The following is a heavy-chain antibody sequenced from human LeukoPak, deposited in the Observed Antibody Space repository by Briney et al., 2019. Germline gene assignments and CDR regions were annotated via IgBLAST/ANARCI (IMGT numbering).Heavy chain of an antibody. Sequence: PGGSLRLSCAASGFTFRSYGIHWVRQAPGKGLEWVALISYDGSDKFFADSMRGRFTISRDNSKNTLYLQMNSLRAEDTAVYYCAKDLATKYTLDYWGQGTLVTVSS. J-gene: IGHJ4*02. CDR2: ISYDGSDK. CDR3: AKDLATKYTLDY. D-gene: IGHD6-6*01. CDR1: GFTFRSYG. V-gene: IGHV3-30*18.